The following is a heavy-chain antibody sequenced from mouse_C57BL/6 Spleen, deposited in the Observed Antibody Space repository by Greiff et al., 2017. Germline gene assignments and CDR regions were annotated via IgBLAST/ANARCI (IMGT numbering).Heavy chain of an antibody. CDR3: VRHEGYDGYFAY. V-gene: IGHV10-1*01. CDR1: GFSFNTYA. J-gene: IGHJ3*01. Sequence: EVKLMESGGGLVQPKGSLKLSCAASGFSFNTYAMNWVRQAPGKGLEGVARIRSKSNNYATYYADSVKDRFTISRDDSESMLYLQMNNLKTEDTAMYYCVRHEGYDGYFAYWGQGTLVTVSA. CDR2: IRSKSNNYAT. D-gene: IGHD2-3*01.